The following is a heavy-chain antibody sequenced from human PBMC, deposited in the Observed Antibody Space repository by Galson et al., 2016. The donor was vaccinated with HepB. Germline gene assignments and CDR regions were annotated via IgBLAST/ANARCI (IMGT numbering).Heavy chain of an antibody. J-gene: IGHJ3*02. V-gene: IGHV3-23*01. CDR3: AKDRLSGHGDYSWGIFDI. CDR1: GLSLSPYA. Sequence: SLRLSCAGSGLSLSPYAMSWGRQAPGKGLEWVSGISASGSSKTYADSVRGRFIISRDNSNNKLFLQMNSLTTEDTAIYFCAKDRLSGHGDYSWGIFDIWGRGTEVTVSS. D-gene: IGHD4-17*01. CDR2: ISASGSSK.